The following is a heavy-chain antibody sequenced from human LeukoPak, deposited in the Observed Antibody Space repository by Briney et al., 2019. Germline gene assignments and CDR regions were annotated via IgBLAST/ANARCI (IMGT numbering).Heavy chain of an antibody. CDR3: ARVDYVWGSYRYTSNFDY. Sequence: SETLSLTCAVYGGSFSGYYWSWIRQPPGKGLEWIGEINHSGSTNYNPSLKSRVTISVDTSKNQFSLKLSSVTAADTAVYYCARVDYVWGSYRYTSNFDYWGQGILVTVSS. CDR2: INHSGST. J-gene: IGHJ4*02. V-gene: IGHV4-34*01. D-gene: IGHD3-16*02. CDR1: GGSFSGYY.